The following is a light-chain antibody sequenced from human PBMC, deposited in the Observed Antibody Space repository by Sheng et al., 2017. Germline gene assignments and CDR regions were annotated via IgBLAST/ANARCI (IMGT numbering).Light chain of an antibody. Sequence: DIQMTQSPSSLSASVGDRVTITCRASQKISTYLNWYQRKPGKAPKLLIYAAASLQSGVPSRFSGSGSGTEFTLTISSLQPDDFATYYCQHYSSYHYTFGQGTKLDIK. J-gene: IGKJ2*01. V-gene: IGKV1-39*01. CDR3: QHYSSYHYT. CDR1: QKISTY. CDR2: AAA.